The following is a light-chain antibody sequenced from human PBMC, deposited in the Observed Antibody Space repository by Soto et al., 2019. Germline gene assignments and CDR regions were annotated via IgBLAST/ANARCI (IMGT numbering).Light chain of an antibody. CDR2: DVT. J-gene: IGLJ2*01. CDR1: PSDIGAYNY. Sequence: QSGLTQPASVSGSPGQSITISCSGTPSDIGAYNYVSWYQPLPGKAPKVIIYDVTNRPSGVSSRFSGSKSGTTASLTISGLQAEDEANYYCGSYTISITLMIFGGGTKVTVL. CDR3: GSYTISITLMI. V-gene: IGLV2-14*03.